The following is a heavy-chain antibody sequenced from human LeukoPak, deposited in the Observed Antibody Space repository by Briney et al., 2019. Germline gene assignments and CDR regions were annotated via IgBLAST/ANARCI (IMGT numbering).Heavy chain of an antibody. J-gene: IGHJ4*02. CDR1: GFTFSSHW. Sequence: GGSLRLSCAASGFTFSSHWMHWVRQAPGKGLVWVSRIKGDGSSTSYADSVKGRLTISRDNAKNTVYLQMNSLRGEDTAVYYCARGIPNSYGKDYWGQGTLVTVSS. CDR3: ARGIPNSYGKDY. D-gene: IGHD3-16*01. CDR2: IKGDGSST. V-gene: IGHV3-74*01.